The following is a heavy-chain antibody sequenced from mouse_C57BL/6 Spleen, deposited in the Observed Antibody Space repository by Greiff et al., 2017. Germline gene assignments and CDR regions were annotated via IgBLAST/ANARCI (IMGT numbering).Heavy chain of an antibody. CDR3: ARSGYYDYVAWFAY. CDR2: IYPGSGST. J-gene: IGHJ3*01. D-gene: IGHD2-4*01. CDR1: GYTFTSYW. Sequence: VQLQQPGAELVKPGASVKMSCKASGYTFTSYWITWVKQRPGQGLEWIGDIYPGSGSTNYNEKFKSKATLTVDTSSSTAYMQLSSLTSEDSAVYYGARSGYYDYVAWFAYWGQGTLVTVSA. V-gene: IGHV1-55*01.